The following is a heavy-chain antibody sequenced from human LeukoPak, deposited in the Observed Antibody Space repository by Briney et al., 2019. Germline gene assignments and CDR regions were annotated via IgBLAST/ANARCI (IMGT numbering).Heavy chain of an antibody. CDR2: IRYDGSNK. J-gene: IGHJ4*02. CDR1: GFTFSSYG. Sequence: GGSLRLSCAASGFTFSSYGMHWVRQAPGKGLEWVAFIRYDGSNKYYADSVKGRFTISRDNSKNTLYLQMNSLRAEDTAVYYCARDPVYCSSTSCYEVKEELAFDYWGQGTLVTVSS. CDR3: ARDPVYCSSTSCYEVKEELAFDY. V-gene: IGHV3-30*02. D-gene: IGHD2-2*01.